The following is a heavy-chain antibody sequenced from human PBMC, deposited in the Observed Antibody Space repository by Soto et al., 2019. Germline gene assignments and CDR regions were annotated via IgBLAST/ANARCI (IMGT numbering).Heavy chain of an antibody. Sequence: PAGSLRLAGAASRFTFSSYGMHWVRQAPGKGLGWVAVISYDGSNKYYADSVKGRFTISRDNSKNTMYLQMNSLRAEDTAVYYCEKDRDSSGYGSYYFAYWGQGTLVTVSS. V-gene: IGHV3-30*18. J-gene: IGHJ4*02. CDR3: EKDRDSSGYGSYYFAY. CDR1: RFTFSSYG. CDR2: ISYDGSNK. D-gene: IGHD3-22*01.